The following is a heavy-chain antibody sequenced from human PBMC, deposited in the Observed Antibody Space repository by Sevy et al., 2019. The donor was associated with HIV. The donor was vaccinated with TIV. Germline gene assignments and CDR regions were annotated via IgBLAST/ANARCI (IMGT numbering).Heavy chain of an antibody. D-gene: IGHD6-19*01. CDR3: ARHTYSSGWRGGPYYFDY. Sequence: SETLSLTCTVSGGSISSSSYYWGWIRQPPGKGLEWIGSIYYSGSTYYNPSLKSRVTISVDTSKNQFSLKLSSVTAADTAVYYCARHTYSSGWRGGPYYFDYWGQGTLVTVSS. V-gene: IGHV4-39*01. CDR1: GGSISSSSYY. CDR2: IYYSGST. J-gene: IGHJ4*02.